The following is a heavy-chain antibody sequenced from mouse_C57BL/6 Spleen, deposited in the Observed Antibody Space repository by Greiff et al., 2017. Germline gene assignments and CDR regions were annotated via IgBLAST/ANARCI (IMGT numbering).Heavy chain of an antibody. Sequence: EVQRVESGGGLVKPGGSLKLSCAASGFTFSDYGMHWVRQAPEKGLEWVAYISSGSSTIYSADTVTGRFTISRDNAKNTLFLQMTSLRSEDTAMYYCARGKNDYDYAMDYWGQGTSVTVSS. CDR1: GFTFSDYG. J-gene: IGHJ4*01. D-gene: IGHD2-4*01. V-gene: IGHV5-17*01. CDR2: ISSGSSTI. CDR3: ARGKNDYDYAMDY.